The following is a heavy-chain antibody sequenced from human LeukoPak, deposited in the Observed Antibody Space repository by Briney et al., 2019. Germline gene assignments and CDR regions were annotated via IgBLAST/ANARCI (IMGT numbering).Heavy chain of an antibody. CDR1: GYTSTGYY. CDR2: INPNSGGT. J-gene: IGHJ5*02. Sequence: GASVKVSCKASGYTSTGYYMHWVRQAPGQGLEWMGRINPNSGGTNYAQKFQGRVTMTRDTSISTAYMELSRLRSDDTAVYYCATNSQWLVGNWFDPWGQGTLVTVSS. V-gene: IGHV1-2*06. D-gene: IGHD6-19*01. CDR3: ATNSQWLVGNWFDP.